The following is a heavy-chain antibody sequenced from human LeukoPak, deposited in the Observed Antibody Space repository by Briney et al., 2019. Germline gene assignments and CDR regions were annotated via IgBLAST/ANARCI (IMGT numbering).Heavy chain of an antibody. D-gene: IGHD3-16*01. J-gene: IGHJ4*02. Sequence: GGSLRLSCAASRFTFSTSWMNWVGRAPGKWLEWVANINQDGSAGYYVDSVKGRFTISRDNAKNSLYLQMNSLRAEDTATYYCTRVSLYQLQDYWGQGTLVTVSS. CDR3: TRVSLYQLQDY. CDR1: RFTFSTSW. V-gene: IGHV3-7*01. CDR2: INQDGSAG.